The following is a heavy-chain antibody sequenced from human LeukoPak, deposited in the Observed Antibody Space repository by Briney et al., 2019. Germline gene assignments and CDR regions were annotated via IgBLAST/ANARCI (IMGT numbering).Heavy chain of an antibody. CDR2: IYPGDSDT. J-gene: IGHJ4*02. CDR1: GYSFTSYW. V-gene: IGHV5-51*01. D-gene: IGHD6-13*01. Sequence: GESLKISCKGSGYSFTSYWIGWVRPMPGKGLEWMGIIYPGDSDTSYSPSFQGQVNISADKSISTAYLQWSSLKASDTAMYYCARHQAAAGSAYWGQGTLVTVSS. CDR3: ARHQAAAGSAY.